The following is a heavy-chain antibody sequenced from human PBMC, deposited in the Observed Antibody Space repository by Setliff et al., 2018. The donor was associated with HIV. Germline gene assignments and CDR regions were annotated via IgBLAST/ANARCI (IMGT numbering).Heavy chain of an antibody. J-gene: IGHJ4*02. Sequence: GGSLRLSCSYYGFTFSSFSMHWVRQAPGKGLQYVAGINGNGQTTYYGDSVKGRFTISRDNSKNTLSLQLNSLRPEDTAMYHCVRDFEYWSGVFVWGYFHFWGQGTPVTVSS. CDR3: VRDFEYWSGVFVWGYFHF. CDR1: GFTFSSFS. V-gene: IGHV3-64D*08. CDR2: INGNGQTT. D-gene: IGHD3-3*01.